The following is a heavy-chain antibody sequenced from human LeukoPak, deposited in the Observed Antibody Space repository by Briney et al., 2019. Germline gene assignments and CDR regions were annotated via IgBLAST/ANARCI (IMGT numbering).Heavy chain of an antibody. J-gene: IGHJ4*02. CDR1: GYTFTSYG. CDR2: ISAYNGNT. CDR3: ARDRTVWFGELSPIDY. D-gene: IGHD3-10*01. V-gene: IGHV1-18*04. Sequence: GASVKVSCKASGYTFTSYGISWVRQTPGQGLEWMGWISAYNGNTNYAQKLQGRVTMTTDTSTSTAYMELRSLRSDDTAVYYCARDRTVWFGELSPIDYWGQGTLVTVSS.